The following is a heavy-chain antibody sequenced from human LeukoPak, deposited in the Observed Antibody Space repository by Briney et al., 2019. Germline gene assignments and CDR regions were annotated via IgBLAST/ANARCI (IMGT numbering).Heavy chain of an antibody. Sequence: GGSLRLSCAASGFAFSNFAMHWVRQAPGKGLEWVAVVSYEGTIKYYTDSAKGRFTISRDNSGNIIFLQMNNLTTEDTATYYCAREKFDSWGQGALVTVSP. J-gene: IGHJ5*01. V-gene: IGHV3-30*14. CDR1: GFAFSNFA. CDR3: AREKFDS. CDR2: VSYEGTIK.